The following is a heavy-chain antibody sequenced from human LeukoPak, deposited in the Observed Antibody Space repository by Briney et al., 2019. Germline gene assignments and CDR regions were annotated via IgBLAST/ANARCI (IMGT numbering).Heavy chain of an antibody. Sequence: GESLKISWKGSGYSFSSYWIGWVRQMPGKGLEWMGIIYPGDSVTRYSPSFQGQVTISADKSISTAYLHWSSLKASDTAMYYCARHGAYSSSWYTAYWGQGTLVTVSS. D-gene: IGHD6-13*01. CDR3: ARHGAYSSSWYTAY. CDR1: GYSFSSYW. J-gene: IGHJ4*02. V-gene: IGHV5-51*01. CDR2: IYPGDSVT.